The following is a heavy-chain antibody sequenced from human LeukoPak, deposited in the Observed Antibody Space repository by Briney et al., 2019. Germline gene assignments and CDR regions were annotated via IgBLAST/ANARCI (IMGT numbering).Heavy chain of an antibody. CDR1: GGSFSGYY. V-gene: IGHV4-34*01. D-gene: IGHD3-10*01. CDR2: INHSGST. J-gene: IGHJ4*02. Sequence: SETLSLTCAVYGGSFSGYYWSWIRQPPGKGLEWIGKINHSGSTNYNPSLKSRVTISVDTSKNQFSLKLSSVTAADTAVYYCARGGVMVRGGGFDYWGQGTLVTVSS. CDR3: ARGGVMVRGGGFDY.